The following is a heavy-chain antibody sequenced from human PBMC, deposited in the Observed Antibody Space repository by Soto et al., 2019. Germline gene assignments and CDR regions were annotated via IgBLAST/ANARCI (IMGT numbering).Heavy chain of an antibody. V-gene: IGHV3-74*01. CDR3: ARDRGWSLFDY. CDR2: TNSDGSDT. CDR1: GFTFSSYW. D-gene: IGHD6-19*01. Sequence: EVQLVESGGGLVQPGGSLRLSCAASGFTFSSYWMYWVRQAPGKGLVWVSRTNSDGSDTSYADSVKGRFTISRDKAKNPLSLQMNSLRAEDTAVYYCARDRGWSLFDYWGQGTLVTVSS. J-gene: IGHJ4*02.